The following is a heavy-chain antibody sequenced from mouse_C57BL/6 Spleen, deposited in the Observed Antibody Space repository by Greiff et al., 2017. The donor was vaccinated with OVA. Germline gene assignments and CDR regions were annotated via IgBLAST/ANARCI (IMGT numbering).Heavy chain of an antibody. D-gene: IGHD1-1*01. Sequence: QVQLQQPGAELVKPGASVKLSCKASGYTFTSYWMHWVKQRPGQGLEWIGMIHPNSGSTNYNEKFKSKATLTVDKSSSTAYMQLSSLTSEDSAVYYCARSGSYLDGDYWGQGTTLTVSS. CDR2: IHPNSGST. V-gene: IGHV1-64*01. J-gene: IGHJ2*01. CDR3: ARSGSYLDGDY. CDR1: GYTFTSYW.